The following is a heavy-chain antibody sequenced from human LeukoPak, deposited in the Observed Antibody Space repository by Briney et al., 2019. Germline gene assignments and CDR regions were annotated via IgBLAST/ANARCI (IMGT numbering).Heavy chain of an antibody. CDR1: GYTFTGYY. CDR3: ATGYGSGSYLDYYYYYMDV. J-gene: IGHJ6*03. Sequence: GASVKVSCKASGYTFTGYYMHWVRQAPGQGLEWMGRINPNSGGTNYAQKFQGRVTMTRDTSISTAYMELSRLRSDDTAVYYCATGYGSGSYLDYYYYYMDVWGKGTTVTISS. V-gene: IGHV1-2*06. D-gene: IGHD3-10*01. CDR2: INPNSGGT.